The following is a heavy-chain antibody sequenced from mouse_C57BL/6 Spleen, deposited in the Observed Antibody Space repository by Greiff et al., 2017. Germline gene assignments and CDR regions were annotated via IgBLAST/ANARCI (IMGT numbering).Heavy chain of an antibody. D-gene: IGHD1-1*01. CDR2: ISSGGSYT. Sequence: EVQLQESGGDLVKPGGSLKLSCAASGFTFSSYGMSWVRQTPDKRLEWVATISSGGSYTYYPDSVKGRFTISRDNAKNTLYLQMSSLKSEDTAMYYCARQNYYGSSPHYYAMDYWGQGTSVTVSS. CDR1: GFTFSSYG. V-gene: IGHV5-6*01. CDR3: ARQNYYGSSPHYYAMDY. J-gene: IGHJ4*01.